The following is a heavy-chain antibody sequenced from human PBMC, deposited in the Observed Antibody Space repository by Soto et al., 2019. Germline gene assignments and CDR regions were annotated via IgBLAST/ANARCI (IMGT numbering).Heavy chain of an antibody. CDR2: LSGSGTST. Sequence: GGSLRLSCAASGFSFVNYAMNWVRQAPGKGLEWVSGLSGSGTSTYYADSVKGRFTISRDNSRDTLFLQMNSLTADDTAVYYCAKATTNGGWFNPFDSWGRGALVTVSS. V-gene: IGHV3-23*01. J-gene: IGHJ4*02. CDR3: AKATTNGGWFNPFDS. CDR1: GFSFVNYA. D-gene: IGHD6-19*01.